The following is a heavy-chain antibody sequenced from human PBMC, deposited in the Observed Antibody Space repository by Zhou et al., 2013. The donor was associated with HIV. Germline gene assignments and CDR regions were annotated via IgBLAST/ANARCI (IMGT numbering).Heavy chain of an antibody. V-gene: IGHV1-2*02. Sequence: QVQLVQSGAEVKKPGASVKVSCKASGYTFTGYYMHWVRQAPGQGLEWMGWINPNSGGTNYAQKFQGRVTMTRDTSISTAYMELSRLRSDDTAVYYCARDNYCSSTSCYRAPSQHWGQGTLVTVSS. CDR2: INPNSGGT. J-gene: IGHJ1*01. CDR3: ARDNYCSSTSCYRAPSQH. CDR1: GYTFTGYY. D-gene: IGHD2-2*01.